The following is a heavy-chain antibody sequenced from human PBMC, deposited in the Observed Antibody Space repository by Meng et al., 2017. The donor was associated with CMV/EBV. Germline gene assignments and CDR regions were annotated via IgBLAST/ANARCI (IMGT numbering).Heavy chain of an antibody. CDR2: IHRSGST. V-gene: IGHV4-4*02. CDR1: GDSISSGYW. J-gene: IGHJ4*02. CDR3: ARKVVTDPEYYFDN. D-gene: IGHD2-2*01. Sequence: VSGDSISSGYWWSWVRQPPGKGLEWIGEIHRSGSTNYNPSLKSRVIILVDKSRNQFSLRLTSVTAADTAVYYCARKVVTDPEYYFDNWGQGTLVTVSS.